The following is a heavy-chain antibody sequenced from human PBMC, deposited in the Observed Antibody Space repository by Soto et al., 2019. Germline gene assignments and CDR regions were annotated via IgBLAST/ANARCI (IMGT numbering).Heavy chain of an antibody. CDR1: GYSITCCA. Sequence: QVQLVQSGAEVKKPGASVKVSCKASGYSITCCAMHWVRQAPGQRLEWMGWINTVNGDTKYSEKFQGRVTMFRDTSANTAYMELSSLRSEDTAVYYCARDVRWTSGWFDPWGQGTLIVVSS. J-gene: IGHJ5*02. CDR3: ARDVRWTSGWFDP. V-gene: IGHV1-3*04. D-gene: IGHD2-15*01. CDR2: INTVNGDT.